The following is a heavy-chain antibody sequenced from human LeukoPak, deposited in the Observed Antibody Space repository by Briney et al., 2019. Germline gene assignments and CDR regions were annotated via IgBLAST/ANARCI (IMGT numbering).Heavy chain of an antibody. CDR3: ARDLSVG. Sequence: GGSLRLSCAVSGIALSNYGMSWVRQAPGKGLEWVAGITGSGGSTNYADSVKGRFTISRDNPKNTLYLQMNSLRAEDTAVYYCARDLSVGGGQGTLVTVSS. D-gene: IGHD2/OR15-2a*01. V-gene: IGHV3-23*01. J-gene: IGHJ4*02. CDR2: ITGSGGST. CDR1: GIALSNYG.